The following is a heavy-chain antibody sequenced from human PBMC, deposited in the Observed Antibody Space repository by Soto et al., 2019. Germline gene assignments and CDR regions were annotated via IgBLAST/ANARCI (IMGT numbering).Heavy chain of an antibody. D-gene: IGHD2-2*01. CDR1: GFTFGGYA. Sequence: EVQLLESGGGLVQPGGSLRLSCVVSGFTFGGYAMSWVRQAPEKGPEWVAMLGGNGFTTYYADSVKCRFTISGDKSKSTLFLQMNSLRADDTGVYYCAKSLRPSLNFFYYMDVWGRGTSVTGSS. CDR2: LGGNGFTT. V-gene: IGHV3-23*01. J-gene: IGHJ6*03. CDR3: AKSLRPSLNFFYYMDV.